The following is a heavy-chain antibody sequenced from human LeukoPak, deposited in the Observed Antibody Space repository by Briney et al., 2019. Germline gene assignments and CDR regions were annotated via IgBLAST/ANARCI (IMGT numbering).Heavy chain of an antibody. V-gene: IGHV3-23*01. Sequence: GGSLRLSCAASGFTFNSYAMSWVRQAPGKGLEWVSSISGRGGSTYYADSVKGRFTTSRDNSKNTLYLQMNSLRAEDTAVYYCAKAGGYSYGSSSDYWGQGTLVTVSS. CDR2: ISGRGGST. CDR1: GFTFNSYA. CDR3: AKAGGYSYGSSSDY. J-gene: IGHJ4*02. D-gene: IGHD5-18*01.